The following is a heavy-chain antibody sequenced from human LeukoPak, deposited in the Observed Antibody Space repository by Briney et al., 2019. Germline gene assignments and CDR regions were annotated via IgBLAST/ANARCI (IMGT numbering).Heavy chain of an antibody. CDR2: IYYSGRK. CDR3: ARVSRDSSGYVGGDHAFDI. J-gene: IGHJ3*02. V-gene: IGHV4-31*03. Sequence: SQTLSLTCTVSGGSISSGGYYWGWLRQHPGKGLEWIGYIYYSGRKYYKPSLKRGVTISESTSKNQFSLKLSSVTAADTAVYYCARVSRDSSGYVGGDHAFDIWGQGTMVTVSS. D-gene: IGHD3-22*01. CDR1: GGSISSGGYY.